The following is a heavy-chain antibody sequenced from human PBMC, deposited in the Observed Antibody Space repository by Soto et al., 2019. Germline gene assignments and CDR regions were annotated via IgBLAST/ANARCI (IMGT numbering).Heavy chain of an antibody. D-gene: IGHD2-2*01. CDR2: LIPIFGTV. CDR3: ASPLGYCSSTSCYAYYYYYGMDV. CDR1: GGTFSSYA. Sequence: QVQLVQSGAEVKKPGSSVKVSCKASGGTFSSYAISWVRQAPGQGLEWMGGLIPIFGTVNYAQKFQGRVTITADESTSTAYMELSSLRSEDTAVSYCASPLGYCSSTSCYAYYYYYGMDVWGQGTTVTVSS. V-gene: IGHV1-69*01. J-gene: IGHJ6*02.